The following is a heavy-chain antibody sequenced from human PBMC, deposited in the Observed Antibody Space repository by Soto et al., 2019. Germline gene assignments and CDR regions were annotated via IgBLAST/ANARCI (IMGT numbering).Heavy chain of an antibody. J-gene: IGHJ4*02. D-gene: IGHD6-19*01. Sequence: QVQLQQWGAGLLKPSETLSLTCAVYGGSFSGYYWSWIRQPPGKGLEWIGEINHSGSTNYNPSLKSRVTISVGTSKNQFSLQLSSVTAADTAVYYCARTSGCQANCDYWGQGTLVSVCS. CDR1: GGSFSGYY. CDR3: ARTSGCQANCDY. CDR2: INHSGST. V-gene: IGHV4-34*01.